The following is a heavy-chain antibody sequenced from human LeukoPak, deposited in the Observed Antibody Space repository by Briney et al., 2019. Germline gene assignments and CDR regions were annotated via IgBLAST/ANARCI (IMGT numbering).Heavy chain of an antibody. CDR1: GFTFDDYA. D-gene: IGHD6-13*01. Sequence: GGSLRLSCAASGFTFDDYAMHWVRQAPGKGLEWVSLISWDGSITYYADSVKGRFTISRDNSKNSLYLQMSSLRTEDTAFYYCAKDRHSSIAAAHFDYWGQGTLVTVSS. J-gene: IGHJ4*02. CDR2: ISWDGSIT. V-gene: IGHV3-43*01. CDR3: AKDRHSSIAAAHFDY.